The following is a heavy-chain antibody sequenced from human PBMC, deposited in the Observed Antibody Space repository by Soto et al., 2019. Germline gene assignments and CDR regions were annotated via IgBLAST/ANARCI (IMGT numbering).Heavy chain of an antibody. CDR3: AHPRGYGVFDAVDI. Sequence: GGSLRLSCAASGFMFSTYAMNWVRQAPGKGLEWVSAISSSGDTTYYAESVRGRFTISRDNSINTLYLQMSSLRTEDTAVFYCAHPRGYGVFDAVDIWGQGTMVTVSS. V-gene: IGHV3-23*01. CDR2: ISSSGDTT. J-gene: IGHJ3*02. CDR1: GFMFSTYA. D-gene: IGHD4-17*01.